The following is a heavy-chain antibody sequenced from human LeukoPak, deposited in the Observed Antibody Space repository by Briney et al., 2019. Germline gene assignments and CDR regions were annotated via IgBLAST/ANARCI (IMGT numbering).Heavy chain of an antibody. CDR1: GGSISTYY. J-gene: IGHJ4*02. Sequence: SESLSLTCTVSGGSISTYYWSWIRQPPGKGLEWIGYIYYGGSTNYNPYLESRVSMSVDKSKSQFSLKLNSVTAADTAVYYCARDYDSSGYYWSWGQGTLVTVSS. V-gene: IGHV4-59*01. CDR2: IYYGGST. D-gene: IGHD3-22*01. CDR3: ARDYDSSGYYWS.